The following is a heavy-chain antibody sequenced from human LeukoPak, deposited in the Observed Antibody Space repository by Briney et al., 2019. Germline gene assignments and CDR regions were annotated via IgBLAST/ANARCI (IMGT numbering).Heavy chain of an antibody. Sequence: GGSLRLSCAASGFTFSSYGMHWVRQAPGKGLEWVAVISYDGSNKYYADSVKGRFTISRDNSKNTLYLQMNSLRAEDTAVYYCAKLKTGTTSDYWGQGTLVTVSS. CDR3: AKLKTGTTSDY. D-gene: IGHD1-1*01. J-gene: IGHJ4*02. CDR1: GFTFSSYG. V-gene: IGHV3-30*18. CDR2: ISYDGSNK.